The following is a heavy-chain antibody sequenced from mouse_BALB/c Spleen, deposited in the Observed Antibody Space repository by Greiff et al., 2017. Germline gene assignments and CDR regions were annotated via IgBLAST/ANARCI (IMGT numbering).Heavy chain of an antibody. CDR2: IDPETGGT. CDR3: TRYPVGYFDY. V-gene: IGHV1-15*01. D-gene: IGHD1-1*01. CDR1: GYTFTDYE. J-gene: IGHJ2*01. Sequence: VQLQQSGAELVRPGASVTLSCKASGYTFTDYEMHWVKQTPVHGLEWIGAIDPETGGTAYNQKFKGKATLTADKSSSTAYMELRSLTSEDSAVYYCTRYPVGYFDYWGQGTTLTVSS.